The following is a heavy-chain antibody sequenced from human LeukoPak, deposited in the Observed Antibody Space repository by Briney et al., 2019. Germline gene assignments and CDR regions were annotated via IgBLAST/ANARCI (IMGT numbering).Heavy chain of an antibody. D-gene: IGHD2-21*02. V-gene: IGHV4-39*01. CDR1: GGSISSSSYY. CDR2: IYYSGST. J-gene: IGHJ4*02. CDR3: ASRADCGGDCYSVFDY. Sequence: PSETLSLTCTVSGGSISSSSYYWGWIRQPPGKGLEWIGRIYYSGSTYYNPSLKSRVTISVDTSKNQFSLKLSSVTAADTAVYYCASRADCGGDCYSVFDYWGQGTLVTVSS.